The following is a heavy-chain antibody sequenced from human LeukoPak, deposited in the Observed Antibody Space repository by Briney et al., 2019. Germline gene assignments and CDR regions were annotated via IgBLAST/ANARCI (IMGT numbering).Heavy chain of an antibody. CDR2: MNYTGVS. CDR1: GGSISSYH. J-gene: IGHJ4*02. Sequence: SETLSLTCTFSGGSISSYHWNWIRQTPGKGLEWIGYMNYTGVSNYNPSLKNRVAISVDSSKNQFSLKVTSVTAADTAIYYCTTIKRGDIFGYFDFWGQGALVTVSS. V-gene: IGHV4-59*01. D-gene: IGHD5-18*01. CDR3: TTIKRGDIFGYFDF.